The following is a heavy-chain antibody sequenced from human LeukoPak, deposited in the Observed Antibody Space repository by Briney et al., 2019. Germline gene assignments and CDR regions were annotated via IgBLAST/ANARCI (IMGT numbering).Heavy chain of an antibody. CDR1: GYTFTRYG. D-gene: IGHD3-16*01. Sequence: GASVKLTFLSSGYTFTRYGITGLRQAPGQGLEWMGWISAYNGNTNYAQKVQGRVTMTTDTTPRTAYMELRSLSSDDTAVYYCARGGYDYLWGNSPEALDILRQARKVTVSS. J-gene: IGHJ3*02. CDR2: ISAYNGNT. CDR3: ARGGYDYLWGNSPEALDI. V-gene: IGHV1-18*01.